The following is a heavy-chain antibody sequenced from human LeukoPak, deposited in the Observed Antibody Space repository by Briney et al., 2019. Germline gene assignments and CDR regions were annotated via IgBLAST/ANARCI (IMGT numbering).Heavy chain of an antibody. CDR3: ARVPSGWGGFDY. J-gene: IGHJ4*02. D-gene: IGHD6-19*01. CDR1: GGSISSSNW. Sequence: PSETLSLTCTVSGGSISSSNWWSWVRQPPGKGLEWVGEMYHSGSTNYNPSLKSRVTISVDKSKNQFSLKLNSVTAADTAVYYCARVPSGWGGFDYWGQGTLVTVSS. CDR2: MYHSGST. V-gene: IGHV4-4*02.